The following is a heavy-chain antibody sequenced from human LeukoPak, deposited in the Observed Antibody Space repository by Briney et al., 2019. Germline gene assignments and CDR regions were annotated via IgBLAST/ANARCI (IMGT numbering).Heavy chain of an antibody. D-gene: IGHD2-2*01. CDR1: GYTFTIYD. CDR2: MNPNSGNT. CDR3: ARASSPSWYYYYYYMDV. Sequence: ASVKASCKASGYTFTIYDTNWVRHATRQGLEWMGWMNPNSGNTGYAQKFQGRVTMIRNTSISTAYMELSSLRSEDTAVYYCARASSPSWYYYYYYMDVWGKGTTVTVSS. J-gene: IGHJ6*03. V-gene: IGHV1-8*01.